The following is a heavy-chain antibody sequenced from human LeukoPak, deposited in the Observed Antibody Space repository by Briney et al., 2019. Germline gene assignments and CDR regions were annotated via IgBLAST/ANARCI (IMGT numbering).Heavy chain of an antibody. D-gene: IGHD2-2*01. Sequence: PGGSLRLSCAASGFIFSTYVINWVRQAPGKGLEWVSSISSSSNYIYYADSVKGRFTISRDNAKSSLYLQMNSLRAEDTAVYYCARDCSSTSCPFDYWGQGTLVTVSS. CDR2: ISSSSNYI. CDR3: ARDCSSTSCPFDY. CDR1: GFIFSTYV. V-gene: IGHV3-21*01. J-gene: IGHJ4*02.